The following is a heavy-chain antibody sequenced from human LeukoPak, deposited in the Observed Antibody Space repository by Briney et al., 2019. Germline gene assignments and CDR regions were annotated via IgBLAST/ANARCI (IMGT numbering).Heavy chain of an antibody. V-gene: IGHV1-18*01. CDR1: GYTFTNYG. J-gene: IGHJ4*02. CDR2: ISAYNGNT. Sequence: ASVKVSCKASGYTFTNYGISWVRQAPGQGLEWMGWISAYNGNTNYAQELQGRVTMTRDTSTSTAYVELRSLTSDDTAVYYCASEREFRGVVYFAYWGQGTLITVSS. D-gene: IGHD3-10*01. CDR3: ASEREFRGVVYFAY.